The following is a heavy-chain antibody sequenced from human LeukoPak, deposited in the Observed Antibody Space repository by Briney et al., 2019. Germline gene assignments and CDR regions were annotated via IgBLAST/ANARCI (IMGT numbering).Heavy chain of an antibody. CDR3: ARDYYGMDV. CDR1: GFTFSSYP. Sequence: PGGSLRLSCAASGFTFSSYPMHWVRQAPGKGLEWVAVISYDGSNKYYADSVKGRFTISRDNSKNTLYLQMNSLRAEDTAVYYCARDYYGMDVWGKGTTVTVSS. CDR2: ISYDGSNK. V-gene: IGHV3-30*04. J-gene: IGHJ6*04.